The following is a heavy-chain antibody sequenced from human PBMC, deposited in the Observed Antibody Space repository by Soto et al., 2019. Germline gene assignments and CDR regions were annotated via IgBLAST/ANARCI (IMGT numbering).Heavy chain of an antibody. J-gene: IGHJ5*02. Sequence: SETLSLTCTVSGGSISSYYWSWIRQPPGKGLEWIGYIYYSGSTNYNPSLKSRVTISVDTSKNQFSLKLSSVTAADTAVYYCARESGLGLYYDFWSGYRGWFEPWGQGTLVTVSS. CDR3: ARESGLGLYYDFWSGYRGWFEP. CDR1: GGSISSYY. D-gene: IGHD3-3*01. CDR2: IYYSGST. V-gene: IGHV4-59*01.